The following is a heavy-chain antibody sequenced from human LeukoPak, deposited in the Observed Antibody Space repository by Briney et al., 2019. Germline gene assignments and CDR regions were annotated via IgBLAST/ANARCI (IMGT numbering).Heavy chain of an antibody. Sequence: GGSLRLSCAASGFTFSSYGMHWVRQTPGKGLEWVAVISPDGKKDYYTESVRGRFTVSRDNSYNMIYLQMNSLRGEDSAVYYCAKINNYDDYWGQGTLVTVSS. CDR2: ISPDGKKD. V-gene: IGHV3-30*18. CDR1: GFTFSSYG. D-gene: IGHD3-22*01. CDR3: AKINNYDDY. J-gene: IGHJ4*02.